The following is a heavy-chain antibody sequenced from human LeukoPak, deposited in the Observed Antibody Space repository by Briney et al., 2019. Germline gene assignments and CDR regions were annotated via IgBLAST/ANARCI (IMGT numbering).Heavy chain of an antibody. D-gene: IGHD1-26*01. CDR2: IKEDTSQK. CDR3: ARQVSREGHFDY. Sequence: PGGSLRLSCAASGFTFNNYWMSWVRQGPGKGLEWVAHIKEDTSQKYYVGSVEGRFTISRDNARNSLYLQMNSLRGEDTAVYFCARQVSREGHFDYWGLGALVTVSS. V-gene: IGHV3-7*01. CDR1: GFTFNNYW. J-gene: IGHJ4*02.